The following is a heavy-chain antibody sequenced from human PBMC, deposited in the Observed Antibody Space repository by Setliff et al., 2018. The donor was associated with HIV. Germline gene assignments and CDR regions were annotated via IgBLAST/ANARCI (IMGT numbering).Heavy chain of an antibody. CDR1: GGSLTGYF. CDR3: ARLGAEDFSDYDWVDY. Sequence: PSETLSLTCAVYGGSLTGYFWTWIRQSPGKGLEWVGQVNRDGGAHYNPSLRSRVTISVDTSKNQFSLKLTSMTAADTAVYYCARLGAEDFSDYDWVDYWGQGTLVTVSS. D-gene: IGHD5-12*01. V-gene: IGHV4-34*01. J-gene: IGHJ4*02. CDR2: VNRDGGA.